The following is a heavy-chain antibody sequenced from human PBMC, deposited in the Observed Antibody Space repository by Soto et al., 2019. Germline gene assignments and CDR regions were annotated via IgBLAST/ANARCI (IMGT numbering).Heavy chain of an antibody. Sequence: EVQLVESGGGLVQPGRSLRLSCAASGFTFDDYAMHWVRQPPGKGLVWVSSISWNSGNLGYADSVKGRFTISRDNAKDSLYLQMNSLRGEDTALYYCAKGASTTGFAFYDYWGQGTLVTVSS. J-gene: IGHJ4*02. V-gene: IGHV3-9*01. CDR3: AKGASTTGFAFYDY. CDR2: ISWNSGNL. D-gene: IGHD4-17*01. CDR1: GFTFDDYA.